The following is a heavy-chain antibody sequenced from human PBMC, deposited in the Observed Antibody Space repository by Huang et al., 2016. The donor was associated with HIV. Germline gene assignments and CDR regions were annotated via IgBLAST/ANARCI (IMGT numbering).Heavy chain of an antibody. CDR2: ICYKGST. J-gene: IGHJ6*03. Sequence: QLLLQESGPGLVKPSEALALTCAVSGGSIRSSDYHWGWVRQPPGKGLEGIGSICYKGSTHYSPALKSRVTIAVDTSKNLFFLNLTSMTAADTAVYYCARHREGPVAYYSGWGSHLNYMDVWGRGRTVVVSS. CDR3: ARHREGPVAYYSGWGSHLNYMDV. V-gene: IGHV4-39*01. D-gene: IGHD3-10*01. CDR1: GGSIRSSDYH.